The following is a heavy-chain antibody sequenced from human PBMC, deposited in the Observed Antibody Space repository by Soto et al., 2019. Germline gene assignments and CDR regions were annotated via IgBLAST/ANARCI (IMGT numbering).Heavy chain of an antibody. D-gene: IGHD3-22*01. V-gene: IGHV4-59*01. Sequence: QVQLQESGPGLVKPSETLSLTCTVSGGSISSYYWSWIRQPPGKGLEWIGYIFYSVSTNYNPSLKSRVTISVDTSKNQFSLKLSSVTAADTAVYYCARHRSGYYYYFDFWGQGTVVTVSS. CDR2: IFYSVST. J-gene: IGHJ4*02. CDR3: ARHRSGYYYYFDF. CDR1: GGSISSYY.